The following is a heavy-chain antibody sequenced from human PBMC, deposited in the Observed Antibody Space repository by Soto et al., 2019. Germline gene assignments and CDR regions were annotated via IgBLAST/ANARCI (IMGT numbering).Heavy chain of an antibody. D-gene: IGHD3-16*01. Sequence: SVKVSCKTSGGTFSTFGISWVRQAPGQGLEWMGGIIPFFGAAEYSQKFEDRITITADESTNTVYMDLRSLTSEDTAIYYCARTAPMDAGDKYYYDFWGQGALVTVSS. J-gene: IGHJ4*02. CDR2: IIPFFGAA. CDR1: GGTFSTFG. V-gene: IGHV1-69*13. CDR3: ARTAPMDAGDKYYYDF.